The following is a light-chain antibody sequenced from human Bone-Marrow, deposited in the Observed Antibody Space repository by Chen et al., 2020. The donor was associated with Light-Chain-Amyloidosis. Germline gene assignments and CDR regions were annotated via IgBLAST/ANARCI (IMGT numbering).Light chain of an antibody. CDR3: QQFDDFPFT. Sequence: DIQMTQSPSSLSASIGDRVTITCQASQDISDYLNWYQQQPGKAPKLLIYDASKLENGVPSRFSGSGSGSDFSFTISSLQLEDLATYYCQQFDDFPFTFGPGTKVDRK. CDR2: DAS. CDR1: QDISDY. V-gene: IGKV1-33*01. J-gene: IGKJ3*01.